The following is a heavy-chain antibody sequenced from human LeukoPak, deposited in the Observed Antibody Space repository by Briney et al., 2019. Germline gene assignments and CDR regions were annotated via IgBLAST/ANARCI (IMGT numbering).Heavy chain of an antibody. CDR1: GGSISSSSYY. D-gene: IGHD1-26*01. Sequence: ASETLSLTCTVSGGSISSSSYYWGWIRQPPGKGLEWIGSIYYSGSTYYNPSLKSRVTISVDTSKNQFSLKLSSVTAADTAVYYCARDRGSYYYYYGMDVWGQGTTVTVSS. V-gene: IGHV4-39*02. CDR3: ARDRGSYYYYYGMDV. J-gene: IGHJ6*02. CDR2: IYYSGST.